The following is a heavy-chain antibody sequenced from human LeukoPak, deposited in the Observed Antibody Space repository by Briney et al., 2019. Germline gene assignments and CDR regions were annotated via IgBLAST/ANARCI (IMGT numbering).Heavy chain of an antibody. J-gene: IGHJ4*02. Sequence: GSLRLSCAASGFTFSDYYMTWIRQPPGKGLEWISYISRSSSYTYYADSVKGRFTISRDNAKNSLYLQMNSLRVEDTAVYYCARTFGIAVAGPGDYWGQGTLLTVSS. CDR2: ISRSSSYT. D-gene: IGHD6-19*01. CDR3: ARTFGIAVAGPGDY. CDR1: GFTFSDYY. V-gene: IGHV3-11*06.